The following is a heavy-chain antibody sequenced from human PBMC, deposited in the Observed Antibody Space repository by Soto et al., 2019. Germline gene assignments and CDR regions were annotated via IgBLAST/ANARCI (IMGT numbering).Heavy chain of an antibody. V-gene: IGHV1-69*13. Sequence: SVKVSCKASGGTFSSYAIGWVRQAPGQGLEWMGGIIPIFGTANYAQKFQGRVTITADESTSTAYMELSSLRSEDTAVYYCARGSHAVYYYYYGMDVWGQGTTVTVSS. J-gene: IGHJ6*02. CDR1: GGTFSSYA. CDR3: ARGSHAVYYYYYGMDV. CDR2: IIPIFGTA.